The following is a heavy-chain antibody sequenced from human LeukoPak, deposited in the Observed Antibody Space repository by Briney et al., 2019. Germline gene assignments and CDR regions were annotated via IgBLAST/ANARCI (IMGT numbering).Heavy chain of an antibody. CDR3: AKKSYPYCSGGSCYSGVTRGYYFGY. D-gene: IGHD2-15*01. Sequence: GGSLRLSCAASGFTFSSYAMSWVRQAPGKGLEWVSAISGSGGSTYYADSVKGRFTISRDNSKNTLYLQMNSLRAEDTAVYYCAKKSYPYCSGGSCYSGVTRGYYFGYWGQGTLVTVSS. CDR1: GFTFSSYA. J-gene: IGHJ4*02. CDR2: ISGSGGST. V-gene: IGHV3-23*01.